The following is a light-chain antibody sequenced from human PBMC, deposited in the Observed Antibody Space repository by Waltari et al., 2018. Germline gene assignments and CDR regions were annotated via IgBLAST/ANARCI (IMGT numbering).Light chain of an antibody. J-gene: IGKJ2*01. CDR3: QQRSSWPT. Sequence: EIVLTQSPATLSLSPGERATLSCRASQSVSSYLAWYQQKPGQAPRLLIYHASNRATGIPARCSGSGSGTDFTLTISSLEPEDFAVYYCQQRSSWPTFGQGTKLEIK. V-gene: IGKV3-11*01. CDR2: HAS. CDR1: QSVSSY.